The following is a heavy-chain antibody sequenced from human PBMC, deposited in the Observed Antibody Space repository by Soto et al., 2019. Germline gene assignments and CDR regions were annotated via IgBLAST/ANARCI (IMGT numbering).Heavy chain of an antibody. D-gene: IGHD3-10*01. CDR3: ARSLRSGSYYLAGYYYYMDV. J-gene: IGHJ6*03. CDR1: GGTFSSYT. Sequence: SVKVSCKASGGTFSSYTISWVRQAPGQGLEWMGRIIPILGIANYAQKFQGRVTITADKSTSTAYMELSSLRSEDTAVYYCARSLRSGSYYLAGYYYYMDVWGKGTKVTVSS. V-gene: IGHV1-69*02. CDR2: IIPILGIA.